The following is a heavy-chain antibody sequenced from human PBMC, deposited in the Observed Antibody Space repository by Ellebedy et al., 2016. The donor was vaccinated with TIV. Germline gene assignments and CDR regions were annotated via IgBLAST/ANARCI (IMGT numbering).Heavy chain of an antibody. CDR1: GASVTSTTYW. V-gene: IGHV4-61*01. CDR2: VYYTGGT. J-gene: IGHJ4*02. Sequence: SETLSLTXSVSGASVTSTTYWWNWFRQPPGKGLEWIGNVYYTGGTDYHPSLKSRLTISVDTSKNQFSLRLTSATAADTAVYYCAANGDYWGQGTLVTVSS. CDR3: AANGDY. D-gene: IGHD2-8*01.